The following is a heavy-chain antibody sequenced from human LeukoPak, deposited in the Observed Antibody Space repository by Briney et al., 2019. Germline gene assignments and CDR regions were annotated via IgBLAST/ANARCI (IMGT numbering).Heavy chain of an antibody. CDR2: INPNSGGT. CDR1: GYTFTGYY. Sequence: ASVKVSCKASGYTFTGYYMHWVRQAPGQGLEWMGWINPNSGGTNYARKFQGRVTMTRDTSISTAYIELSRLRSDDTAVYYCARDGYSSSWYDWFDPWGQGTLVTVSS. CDR3: ARDGYSSSWYDWFDP. J-gene: IGHJ5*02. D-gene: IGHD6-13*01. V-gene: IGHV1-2*02.